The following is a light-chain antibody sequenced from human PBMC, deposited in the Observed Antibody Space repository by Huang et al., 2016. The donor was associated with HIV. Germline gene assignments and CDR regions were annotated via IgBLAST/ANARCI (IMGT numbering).Light chain of an antibody. V-gene: IGKV3-20*01. CDR3: QQYGGSPLFT. CDR1: HSVSSNF. CDR2: GAS. J-gene: IGKJ3*01. Sequence: EIVLTQSPDTLSLSPGERATLSSRASHSVSSNFLAWYQQKPGQYPRLIIYGASRRATGIPDRFSGSGSGTDFTLTITRLEPEDFAVYYCQQYGGSPLFTFGPGTKVDIK.